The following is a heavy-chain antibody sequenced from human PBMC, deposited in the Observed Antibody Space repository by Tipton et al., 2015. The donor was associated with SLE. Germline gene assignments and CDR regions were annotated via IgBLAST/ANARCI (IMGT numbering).Heavy chain of an antibody. V-gene: IGHV4-39*07. Sequence: TLSLTCTVSRGSIGSSSYYWGWIRQSPGMRLEWVGSIRYSGSTYYNPSLKSRVTISLDTSKNQFSLKLSSVTAADTAVYYCARVRGRGAIEDDSSGYRSFDIWGQGTMVTVSS. J-gene: IGHJ3*02. D-gene: IGHD3-22*01. CDR3: ARVRGRGAIEDDSSGYRSFDI. CDR2: IRYSGST. CDR1: RGSIGSSSYY.